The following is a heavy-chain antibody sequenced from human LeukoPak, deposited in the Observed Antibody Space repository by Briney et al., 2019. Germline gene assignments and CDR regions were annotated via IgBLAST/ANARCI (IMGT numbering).Heavy chain of an antibody. J-gene: IGHJ4*02. Sequence: GGSLRLSCAASGFTFSNYGMHWVRQAPGKGLEWVAIIWYDGSKKYYRDSVNGRFTISRDNSKNTLYLQMNSLRADDTAVYYCATVRGYSGNYYLDYWGQGTLVTVSS. CDR2: IWYDGSKK. CDR1: GFTFSNYG. CDR3: ATVRGYSGNYYLDY. V-gene: IGHV3-33*01. D-gene: IGHD1-26*01.